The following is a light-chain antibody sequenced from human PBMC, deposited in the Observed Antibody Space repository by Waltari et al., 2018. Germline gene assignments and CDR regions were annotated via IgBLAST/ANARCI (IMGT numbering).Light chain of an antibody. CDR3: QQYYSTLWT. Sequence: DIVMTQSPDSLAVSLGERATIHCKSSQSVLYSSNNKNYLAWYQQKPGQTPKLLIYWESTRESGVPDRFSGSGSGTDFTLTISSLQAEDVAVYYCQQYYSTLWTFGQGTKVEIK. J-gene: IGKJ1*01. CDR2: WES. V-gene: IGKV4-1*01. CDR1: QSVLYSSNNKNY.